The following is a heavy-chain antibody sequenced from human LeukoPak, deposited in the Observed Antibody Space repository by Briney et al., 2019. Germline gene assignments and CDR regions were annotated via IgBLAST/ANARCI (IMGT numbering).Heavy chain of an antibody. Sequence: PSETLSLTCAVYGGSFSGYYWSWIRQPPGKGLEWIGEINHSGSTNYNPSLKSRVTISVDTSKNQFSLKLSSVTAADTAVYYCARLYSYGPIYYYYYGMDVWGQGTTVTVSS. CDR2: INHSGST. D-gene: IGHD5-18*01. V-gene: IGHV4-34*01. CDR3: ARLYSYGPIYYYYYGMDV. CDR1: GGSFSGYY. J-gene: IGHJ6*02.